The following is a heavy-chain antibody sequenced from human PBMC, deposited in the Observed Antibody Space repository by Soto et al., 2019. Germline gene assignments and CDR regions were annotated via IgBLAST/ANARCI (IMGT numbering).Heavy chain of an antibody. Sequence: GGSLRLSCAASGFMFDNYAMHWVRQAPGKGLEWVSGISWNSGTIGYADSVKGRFTISRDNAKNSLYLQMNSLRAEDTALYYCVISTGGPANCTLFWDKGPLLTV. CDR1: GFMFDNYA. D-gene: IGHD7-27*01. CDR2: ISWNSGTI. CDR3: VISTGGPANCTLF. V-gene: IGHV3-9*01. J-gene: IGHJ6*03.